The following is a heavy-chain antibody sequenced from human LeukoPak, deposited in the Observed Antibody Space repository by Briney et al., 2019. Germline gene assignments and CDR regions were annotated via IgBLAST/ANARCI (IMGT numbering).Heavy chain of an antibody. CDR3: ARDSGSGYGPFAS. D-gene: IGHD5-12*01. V-gene: IGHV3-53*01. CDR1: GGSISSRGYY. J-gene: IGHJ4*02. CDR2: IHSGGTT. Sequence: SSETLSLTCTVSGGSISSRGYYWGWIRQPPGKGLEWVSVIHSGGTTNYADSVQGRFTISRDNSKTTVYLHMNSLRAEDTAVYYCARDSGSGYGPFASWGQGTLVTVSS.